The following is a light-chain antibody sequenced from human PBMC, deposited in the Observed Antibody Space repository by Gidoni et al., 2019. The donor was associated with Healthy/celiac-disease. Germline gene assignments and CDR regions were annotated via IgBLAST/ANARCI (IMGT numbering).Light chain of an antibody. V-gene: IGKV3-20*01. CDR1: QSVSSSY. Sequence: DMVLTQSPGTLSLSPGARATLSCRDSQSVSSSYLAWYQQKPGQAPRLLIYGASSRATGIPDRFSGSGSGTDFTLTISRLEHEDFAVYYCQQYGSSPFGGGTKVEIK. CDR2: GAS. J-gene: IGKJ4*01. CDR3: QQYGSSP.